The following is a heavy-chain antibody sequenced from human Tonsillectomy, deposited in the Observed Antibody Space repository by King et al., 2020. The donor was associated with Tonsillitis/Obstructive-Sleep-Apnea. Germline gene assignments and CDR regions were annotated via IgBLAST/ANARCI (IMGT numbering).Heavy chain of an antibody. CDR3: VRGLEYSGSIIGY. J-gene: IGHJ4*02. V-gene: IGHV3-7*03. D-gene: IGHD6-6*01. CDR1: GFTFSSYW. CDR2: IKQDGSEK. Sequence: QLVQSGGGLVQPGGSLRLSCAASGFTFSSYWMSWVRQAPGKGLEWVANIKQDGSEKYYVDSMKGRFTISRDNAKNSLYLQMNTLRAEDTAVYYCVRGLEYSGSIIGYWGPGTLVTVSS.